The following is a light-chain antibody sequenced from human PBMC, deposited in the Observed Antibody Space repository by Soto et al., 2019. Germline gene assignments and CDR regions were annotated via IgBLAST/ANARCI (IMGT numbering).Light chain of an antibody. CDR3: QQYYSTPT. V-gene: IGKV3-15*01. CDR2: SAS. J-gene: IGKJ1*01. Sequence: DIVITQAPPXLSXCRGDSAPLXXRASERVSTNLAWYQQTPGQAPRLLIYSASRRPTDIPVRFSGSGSGTDFTLTISSLQAEDVAVYYCQQYYSTPTFGQGTKV. CDR1: ERVSTN.